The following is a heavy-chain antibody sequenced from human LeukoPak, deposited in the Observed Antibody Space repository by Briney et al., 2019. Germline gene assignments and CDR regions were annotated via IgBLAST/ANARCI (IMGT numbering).Heavy chain of an antibody. Sequence: PSETLSLTCAVYGGSFSGYYWSWIRQPPGKGLEWIGEINHSGSTNYNPSIKSRVSISVDTPKNQFSLKLSSVTAADPAVYYCARSPYYYDSSGPLDWGQGTLVTVSS. CDR2: INHSGST. V-gene: IGHV4-34*01. CDR3: ARSPYYYDSSGPLD. J-gene: IGHJ4*02. CDR1: GGSFSGYY. D-gene: IGHD3-22*01.